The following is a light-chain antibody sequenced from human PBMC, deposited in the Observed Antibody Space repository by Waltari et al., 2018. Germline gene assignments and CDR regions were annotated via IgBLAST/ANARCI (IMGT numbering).Light chain of an antibody. J-gene: IGLJ6*01. V-gene: IGLV2-14*01. CDR2: GVS. CDR3: CSYTTSSTDV. CDR1: SSDVGGYNY. Sequence: QSAPTQPPSVSGSPGQSVTISCPGTSSDVGGYNYVSWYQQHPGKAPKLMIYGVSNRPSGVSDRFSGSKSGNTASLTISGLQTEDEADYYCCSYTTSSTDVFGSGTKLTVL.